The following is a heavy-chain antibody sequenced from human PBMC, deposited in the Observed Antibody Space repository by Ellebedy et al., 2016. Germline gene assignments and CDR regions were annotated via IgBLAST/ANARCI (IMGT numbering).Heavy chain of an antibody. CDR3: ARDGAGGSESYLDWFDS. J-gene: IGHJ5*01. D-gene: IGHD3-10*01. CDR2: ISDDGTNK. CDR1: GFSFINYA. V-gene: IGHV3-30*03. Sequence: GGSLRLXCAASGFSFINYAMTWVRQPPGKGLEWVAVISDDGTNKYNVDSVRGRFTISRDNSKKTLYLQMNSLRAEDTAVYYCARDGAGGSESYLDWFDSWGQGTPVTVSS.